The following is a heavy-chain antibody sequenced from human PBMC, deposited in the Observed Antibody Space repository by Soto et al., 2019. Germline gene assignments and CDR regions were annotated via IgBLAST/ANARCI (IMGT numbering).Heavy chain of an antibody. Sequence: QVQLVQSGAEVKKPGASVKVSCKASGYTFTSYAIHWVRQAPGQRLEWMGWINADNGNTIYSQNFQGRVTITRDTSASTAYMELSSLRSEDTAVYYCARGTCSGGSCYSFHFGYWGQGTLVTVSS. CDR2: INADNGNT. CDR3: ARGTCSGGSCYSFHFGY. J-gene: IGHJ4*02. CDR1: GYTFTSYA. D-gene: IGHD2-15*01. V-gene: IGHV1-3*01.